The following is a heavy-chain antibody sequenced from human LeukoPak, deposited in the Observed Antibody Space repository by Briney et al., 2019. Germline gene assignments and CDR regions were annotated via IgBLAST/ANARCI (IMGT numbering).Heavy chain of an antibody. D-gene: IGHD4-17*01. CDR2: IWPDGSNK. CDR3: AREVLYGDSVGLDY. V-gene: IGHV3-33*01. CDR1: GXTFSSYG. Sequence: GGSLRLSCAASGXTFSSYGMHWVRQAPGKGLEWVAVIWPDGSNKYYADSVKGRFTISRDNSKNTLYLQMNSLRVEDTAVYFCAREVLYGDSVGLDYWGLGTLVTVSS. J-gene: IGHJ4*02.